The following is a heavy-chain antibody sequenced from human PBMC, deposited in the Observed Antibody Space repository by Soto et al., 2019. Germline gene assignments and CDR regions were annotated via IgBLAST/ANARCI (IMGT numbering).Heavy chain of an antibody. D-gene: IGHD1-1*01. J-gene: IGHJ6*02. CDR2: ISAYNGNT. Sequence: ASVKVSCKASGYTFTSYGISWVRQAPGQGLEWMGWISAYNGNTNYAQKLQGRVTMTTDTSTSTAYMELRSLRSDDTAVYYCARDNPRYGQLYYYYGMDVWGQGTTVTVSS. CDR1: GYTFTSYG. V-gene: IGHV1-18*01. CDR3: ARDNPRYGQLYYYYGMDV.